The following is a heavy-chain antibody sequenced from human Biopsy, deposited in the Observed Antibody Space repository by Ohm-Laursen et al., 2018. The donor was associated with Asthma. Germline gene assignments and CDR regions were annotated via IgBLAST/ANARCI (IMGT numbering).Heavy chain of an antibody. V-gene: IGHV1-18*01. CDR1: GYTFNSAG. CDR2: VSVYNGNT. J-gene: IGHJ6*02. D-gene: IGHD2-2*03. CDR3: ARALDSSHYYGIDV. Sequence: ASLRISCKASGYTFNSAGITWVRQAPGQGLEWMGWVSVYNGNTKVAQKLQDRVTMITDTSTSTAYMELRSLRSDDTAVYFCARALDSSHYYGIDVWGQGTTVTVS.